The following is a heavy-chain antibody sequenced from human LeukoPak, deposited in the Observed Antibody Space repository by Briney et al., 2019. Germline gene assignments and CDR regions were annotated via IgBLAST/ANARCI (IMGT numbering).Heavy chain of an antibody. CDR1: GGSISSYY. Sequence: PSETLSLTCTVSGGSISSYYWSWIRQPPGKGLEWIGYIYYSGSTNYNPSLKSRVTISVDTSKNQLSLKLSSVTAADTAVYYCARERITMVRGVTYWYFDLWGRGTLVTVSS. J-gene: IGHJ2*01. V-gene: IGHV4-59*01. CDR2: IYYSGST. D-gene: IGHD3-10*01. CDR3: ARERITMVRGVTYWYFDL.